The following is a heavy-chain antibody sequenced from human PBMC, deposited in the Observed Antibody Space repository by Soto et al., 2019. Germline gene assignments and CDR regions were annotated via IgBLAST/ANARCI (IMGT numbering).Heavy chain of an antibody. V-gene: IGHV1-69*13. CDR3: ATSEGRDGYRFDY. J-gene: IGHJ4*02. CDR1: GVTFNRQD. Sequence: SVKVSCKASGVTFNRQDMGWVRQAPGQGLEWMGGIIPMFGTPHYAEKFQDRVTITADESTGTAYLELSSLTSEDTAVYYCATSEGRDGYRFDYWGPGTLVTVSS. CDR2: IIPMFGTP. D-gene: IGHD5-12*01.